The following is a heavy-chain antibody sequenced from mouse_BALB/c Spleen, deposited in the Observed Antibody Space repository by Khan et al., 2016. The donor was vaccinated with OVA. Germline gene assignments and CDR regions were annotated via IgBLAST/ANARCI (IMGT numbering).Heavy chain of an antibody. D-gene: IGHD1-1*01. J-gene: IGHJ3*01. CDR3: ATHGSSSAWFAY. V-gene: IGHV1-7*01. CDR1: GYTFTSYW. Sequence: QVRLQQSGAELAKPGASVKISCKASGYTFTSYWMHWVKQRPGQGLEWIGYINPSTGYSEYNQKFKDKATLTADKSSSTAYMQLSSLTSDDSAVYYCATHGSSSAWFAYWGQGTLVTVSA. CDR2: INPSTGYS.